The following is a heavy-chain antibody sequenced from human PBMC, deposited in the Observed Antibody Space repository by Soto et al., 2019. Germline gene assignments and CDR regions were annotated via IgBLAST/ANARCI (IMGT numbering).Heavy chain of an antibody. CDR1: GYTFTSYA. J-gene: IGHJ5*02. D-gene: IGHD2-2*02. CDR3: ARGVVPAAIVWFDP. CDR2: INAGNGNT. V-gene: IGHV1-3*01. Sequence: ASVKVSCKASGYTFTSYAMHWVRQAPGQRLEWMGWINAGNGNTKYSQKFRGRVTITRDTSASTAYMELSSLRSEDTAVYYCARGVVPAAIVWFDPWGQGTLVTVSS.